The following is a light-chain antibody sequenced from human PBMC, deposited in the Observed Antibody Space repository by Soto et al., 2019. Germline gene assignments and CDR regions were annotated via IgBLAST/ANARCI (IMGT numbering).Light chain of an antibody. CDR3: QVWDSSTDHVL. Sequence: SYELTQPPSVSVAPGKTASITCGGINVGSKSVHWYQQRPGQAPLLVMHYDRDRPSGIPDRFSGSNSGNTATLTISRVEAEDEAAYYCQVWDSSTDHVLFGGGTKLTVL. CDR2: YDR. J-gene: IGLJ2*01. V-gene: IGLV3-21*01. CDR1: NVGSKS.